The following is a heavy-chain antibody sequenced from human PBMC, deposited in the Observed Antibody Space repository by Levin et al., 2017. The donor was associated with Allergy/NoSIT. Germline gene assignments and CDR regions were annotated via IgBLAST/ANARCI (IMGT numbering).Heavy chain of an antibody. V-gene: IGHV3-9*01. J-gene: IGHJ4*02. CDR1: GFTFDDYA. CDR3: AKENYSFLALDY. D-gene: IGHD4-11*01. CDR2: ISWNSGSI. Sequence: SLKISCAASGFTFDDYAMHWVRQAPGKGLEWVSGISWNSGSIGYADSVKGRFTISRDNAKNSLYLQMNSLRAEDTALYYCAKENYSFLALDYWGQGTLVTVSS.